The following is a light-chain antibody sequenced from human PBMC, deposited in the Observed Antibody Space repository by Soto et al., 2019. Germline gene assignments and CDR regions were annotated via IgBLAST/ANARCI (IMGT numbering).Light chain of an antibody. CDR3: QQYGSSPPHT. CDR1: HSVSSSY. CDR2: GAS. Sequence: EIVLTQSPGTLSLSPGERATLSCRASHSVSSSYLAWYQQNHGQAPRLLIYGASSRATGIPDRFSGGGSGTAFTITISRLQPEDVAAYYCQQYGSSPPHTFGQGTKLEIK. V-gene: IGKV3-20*01. J-gene: IGKJ2*01.